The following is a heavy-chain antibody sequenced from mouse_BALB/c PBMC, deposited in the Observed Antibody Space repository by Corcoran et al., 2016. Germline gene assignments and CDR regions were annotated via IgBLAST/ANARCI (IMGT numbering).Heavy chain of an antibody. D-gene: IGHD4-1*01. CDR2: ISYYGSN. CDR1: GYSINRGYY. Sequence: DVQLQESGPGLVKPSTSLSLPCSFTGYSINRGYYWNWLRQSPGNKLEWMGYISYYGSNNYNQSLKNRMPITRGTSKNQFFLKLNSVTTEDTATYYCARRANRDDFDYWCQGTTLTVSS. J-gene: IGHJ2*01. V-gene: IGHV3-6*02. CDR3: ARRANRDDFDY.